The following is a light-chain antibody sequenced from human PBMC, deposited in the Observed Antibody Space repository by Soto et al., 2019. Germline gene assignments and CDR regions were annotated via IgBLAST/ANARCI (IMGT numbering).Light chain of an antibody. J-gene: IGKJ3*01. CDR1: ESVNRC. CDR2: DTS. Sequence: IVLTQSPATLSLSLGERATVSCGASESVNRCLAWYQHKPGQGPRLLIYDTSNRAIGIPARFTGSGSGTDFTLTISSLEREDFAVYYCQQCSDWPVTFGPGTKVEIK. CDR3: QQCSDWPVT. V-gene: IGKV3-11*01.